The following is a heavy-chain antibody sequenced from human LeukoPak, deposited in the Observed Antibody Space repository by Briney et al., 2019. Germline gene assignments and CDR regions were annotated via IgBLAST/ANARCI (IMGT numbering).Heavy chain of an antibody. CDR1: GFTFTSYA. Sequence: GGSLRLSCAASGFTFTSYAMSGVRQAPGKGLECGSAIRGRGGSPYYADSVKGRFTISRDNSKNTLYLQMNSLRAEDTAVYYCAKDRIVPAAMGALNYWGQGTLVTVSS. J-gene: IGHJ4*02. V-gene: IGHV3-23*01. D-gene: IGHD2-2*01. CDR2: IRGRGGSP. CDR3: AKDRIVPAAMGALNY.